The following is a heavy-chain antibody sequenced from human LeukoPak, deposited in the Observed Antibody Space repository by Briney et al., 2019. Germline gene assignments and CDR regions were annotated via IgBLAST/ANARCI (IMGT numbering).Heavy chain of an antibody. CDR2: FSGSGGDT. CDR3: AKSGYNRFDY. Sequence: PGGSLRPSCAASGFTFSSYAMSWVRQAPGKGLEWVSAFSGSGGDTYYADSVKGRFTISRDNSKNTLYLRMNSLRAEDTAVYYCAKSGYNRFDYWGQGTLVTVSS. J-gene: IGHJ4*02. V-gene: IGHV3-23*01. CDR1: GFTFSSYA. D-gene: IGHD5-24*01.